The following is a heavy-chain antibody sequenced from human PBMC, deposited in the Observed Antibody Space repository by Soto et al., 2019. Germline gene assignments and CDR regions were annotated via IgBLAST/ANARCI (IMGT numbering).Heavy chain of an antibody. CDR1: RFTFSSYA. D-gene: IGHD6-13*01. CDR2: ISHDGSEK. Sequence: QVQLVESGGGVVQPGKSLRLSCAASRFTFSSYAMDWVRLAPGKGLEWVAVISHDGSEKYYGDSVKGRFTISRDNPKNTVYLQMNSLRPEDTAVYYCARAAAYFYHYYYAMDVWGQGTAVTVSS. J-gene: IGHJ6*02. CDR3: ARAAAYFYHYYYAMDV. V-gene: IGHV3-30-3*01.